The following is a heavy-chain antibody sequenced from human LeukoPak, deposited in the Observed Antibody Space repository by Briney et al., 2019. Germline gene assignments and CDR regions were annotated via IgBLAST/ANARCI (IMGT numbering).Heavy chain of an antibody. CDR3: TTDPDYYMLNWFDP. J-gene: IGHJ5*02. CDR1: GFTFSNAW. D-gene: IGHD3-10*01. V-gene: IGHV3-15*01. Sequence: GGSLRLSCAASGFTFSNAWMSWVRQAPGKGLEWVGRIKSKTDGGTTDYAAPVKGRFTISRDDSKNTLYLQMNSLKTEDTAVYYCTTDPDYYMLNWFDPWGQGTLVTVSS. CDR2: IKSKTDGGTT.